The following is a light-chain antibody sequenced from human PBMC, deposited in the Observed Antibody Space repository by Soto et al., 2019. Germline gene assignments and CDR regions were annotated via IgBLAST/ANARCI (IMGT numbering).Light chain of an antibody. Sequence: GDRVTITCRASQSVSTWLAWYQQKPGKAPKLLIHKASTLKNGVPSRFSGSGSGTDFTLTISSLQPDDFATYYCHQYHIYPVTFGGGTKVVIK. V-gene: IGKV1-5*03. CDR1: QSVSTW. J-gene: IGKJ4*01. CDR2: KAS. CDR3: HQYHIYPVT.